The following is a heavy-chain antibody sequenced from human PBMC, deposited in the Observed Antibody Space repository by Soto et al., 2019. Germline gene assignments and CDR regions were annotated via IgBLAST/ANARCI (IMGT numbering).Heavy chain of an antibody. CDR1: GGSISSGGYS. Sequence: QLQLQESGSGRVKPSQTLSLTCTVSGGSISSGGYSWSWIRQPPGKGLEWIGYIYHTGNTYYNPSLKSRVTISVDRSKNQFSLTLNSVTAADTAVYYCARDGGYGNFQHWGQGTLVTVFS. D-gene: IGHD3-16*01. CDR2: IYHTGNT. CDR3: ARDGGYGNFQH. J-gene: IGHJ1*01. V-gene: IGHV4-30-2*01.